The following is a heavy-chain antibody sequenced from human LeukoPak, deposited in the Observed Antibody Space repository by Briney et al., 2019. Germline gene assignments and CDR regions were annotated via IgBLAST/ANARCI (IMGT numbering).Heavy chain of an antibody. V-gene: IGHV3-23*01. Sequence: GGSLRLSCAASGFTFSSYAMSWVRQAPGKGLEWVSAISGSGGSTYYADSVKGRFTISRDNSKNTLYLQMNSLRAEDTAVYYCAKAPRMYSSGRYVAWGQGTLVTVSS. CDR3: AKAPRMYSSGRYVA. J-gene: IGHJ4*02. CDR2: ISGSGGST. CDR1: GFTFSSYA. D-gene: IGHD6-19*01.